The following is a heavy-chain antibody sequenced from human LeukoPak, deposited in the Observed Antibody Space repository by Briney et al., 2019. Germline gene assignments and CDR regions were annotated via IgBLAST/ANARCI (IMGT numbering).Heavy chain of an antibody. D-gene: IGHD2-15*01. CDR2: IYSSGST. CDR1: GDSINNHY. CDR3: ARVRISGYCSGGSCYRRWFDP. V-gene: IGHV4-4*07. Sequence: SETLSLTCTVSGDSINNHYWNWIRQPAGKGLEWIGRIYSSGSTNYNPSLKGRVSMSVDTSKNQFSLKLNSVTAADTAVYYCARVRISGYCSGGSCYRRWFDPWDQGTLVTVSS. J-gene: IGHJ5*02.